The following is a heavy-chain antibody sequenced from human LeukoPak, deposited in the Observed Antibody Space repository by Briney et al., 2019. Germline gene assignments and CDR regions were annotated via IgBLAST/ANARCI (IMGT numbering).Heavy chain of an antibody. V-gene: IGHV1-2*02. J-gene: IGHJ4*02. CDR2: INPNSGGT. CDR3: ARGPLFLEWLQYYFDY. Sequence: GASVKVSCKASGYTFTGYYMHWVRQAPGQGLEWMGWINPNSGGTNYAQKFQGRVTMTRDTSISTAYMELSRLRSDDTAVYYCARGPLFLEWLQYYFDYWGQGTLVTVSS. D-gene: IGHD3-3*01. CDR1: GYTFTGYY.